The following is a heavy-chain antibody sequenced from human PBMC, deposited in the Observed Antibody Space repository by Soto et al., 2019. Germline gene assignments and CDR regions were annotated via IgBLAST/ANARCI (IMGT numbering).Heavy chain of an antibody. D-gene: IGHD2-15*01. V-gene: IGHV3-23*01. CDR2: ISANGGST. CDR1: GFTFRSHA. Sequence: EVQLLESGGDLVQPGGSLRLSCAASGFTFRSHAMSWVRHVPGKGLEWVSAISANGGSTYYADYVEGRFTITRDNSQNMLIVQMNSLGAEDRAIYYCEKGGAYCSGGSCYVSPGSDWGQGTLVTVSS. J-gene: IGHJ4*02. CDR3: EKGGAYCSGGSCYVSPGSD.